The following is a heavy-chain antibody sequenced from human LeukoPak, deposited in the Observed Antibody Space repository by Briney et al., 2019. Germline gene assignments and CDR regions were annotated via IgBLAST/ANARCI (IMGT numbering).Heavy chain of an antibody. V-gene: IGHV1-8*01. J-gene: IGHJ4*02. CDR1: GYTFTSYD. Sequence: ASVKVSCKASGYTFTSYDINWVRQATGQGLEWMGWMNPNSGNTGYAQKFQGRVTMTRNTSLTTAYMELSSLRSEDTAVYYCARGCLKQRRADIDYWGQGTLVTVSS. CDR2: MNPNSGNT. D-gene: IGHD6-25*01. CDR3: ARGCLKQRRADIDY.